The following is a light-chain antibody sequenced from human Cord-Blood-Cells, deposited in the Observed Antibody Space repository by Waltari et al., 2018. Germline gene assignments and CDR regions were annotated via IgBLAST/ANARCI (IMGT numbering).Light chain of an antibody. J-gene: IGLJ3*02. V-gene: IGLV6-57*02. CDR3: QSYDSSNSWV. Sequence: NFMLTQPHSVSESPGKTVTISCTGSSGSIASHYVQWYQQRPGSAPTTVIYEDNQRPSGVPDRFSGSIDSSSNSASFTISGLKTEDEADYYCQSYDSSNSWVFGGGTKLTVL. CDR1: SGSIASHY. CDR2: EDN.